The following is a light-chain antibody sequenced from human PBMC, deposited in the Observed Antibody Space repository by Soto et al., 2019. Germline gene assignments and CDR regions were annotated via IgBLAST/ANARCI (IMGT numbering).Light chain of an antibody. CDR2: NTN. CDR1: RSNIGSNT. J-gene: IGLJ2*01. V-gene: IGLV1-44*01. CDR3: AAWDDRLSGCVI. Sequence: QSVLTQPPSASGTPGRSVTISCSGSRSNIGSNTVTWYQQVPGTAPKLLMYNTNQRPSGVPDRFSASKSGTSASLTISGLQSEDEADYYCAAWDDRLSGCVIFGGGTKLTVL.